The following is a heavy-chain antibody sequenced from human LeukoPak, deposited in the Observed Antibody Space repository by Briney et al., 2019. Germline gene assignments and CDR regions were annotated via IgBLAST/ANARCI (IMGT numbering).Heavy chain of an antibody. V-gene: IGHV3-30-3*01. Sequence: GGSLRLSCAASGFTFSSYAMHWVRQAPGKGLEWVAVISYDGSNKYYADSVKGRFTISRDNSKNTLYLQMNSLRAEDTAVYYCARGGRDIVVVVALGWGQGTLATVSS. CDR3: ARGGRDIVVVVALG. D-gene: IGHD2-15*01. CDR2: ISYDGSNK. CDR1: GFTFSSYA. J-gene: IGHJ4*02.